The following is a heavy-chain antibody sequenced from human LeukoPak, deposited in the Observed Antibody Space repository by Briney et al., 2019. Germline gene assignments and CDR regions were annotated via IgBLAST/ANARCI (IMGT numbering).Heavy chain of an antibody. CDR3: ARRWYGAYAYYYMDV. Sequence: PGGSLRLSCAACGFNLSSDSMHGVGQAPGKGLEGVSSISFSSSYIYYAASVKGRFTISRDNSKNTLYLQLNSLRAEDTAVYYCARRWYGAYAYYYMDVWGKGTTVTVSS. V-gene: IGHV3-21*01. J-gene: IGHJ6*03. CDR2: ISFSSSYI. CDR1: GFNLSSDS. D-gene: IGHD5-24*01.